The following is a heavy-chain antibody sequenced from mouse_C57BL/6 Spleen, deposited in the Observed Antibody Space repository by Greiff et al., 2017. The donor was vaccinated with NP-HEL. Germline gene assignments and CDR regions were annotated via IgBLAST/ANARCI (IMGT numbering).Heavy chain of an antibody. Sequence: QVQLKQPGAELVRPGTSVKLSCKASGYTFTSYWMHWVKQRPGQGLEWIGVIDPSDSYTNYNQKFKGKATLTVDTSSSTAYMQLSSLTSEDSAVYYCARSSDGGAWFAYWGQGTLVTVSA. CDR3: ARSSDGGAWFAY. CDR2: IDPSDSYT. V-gene: IGHV1-59*01. J-gene: IGHJ3*01. CDR1: GYTFTSYW.